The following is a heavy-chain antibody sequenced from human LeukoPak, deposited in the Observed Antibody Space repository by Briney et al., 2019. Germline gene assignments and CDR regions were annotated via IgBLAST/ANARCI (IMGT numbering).Heavy chain of an antibody. CDR1: GFTFSSYS. Sequence: GGSLRLSCAASGFTFSSYSMNWVRQAPGKGLEWVSSISSSSSYIYYADSVKGRFTISRDNAKNSLYLQMNSLRAEDTAVYYCATQQLVPKNFDYWGQGTLVTVSS. V-gene: IGHV3-21*01. D-gene: IGHD6-13*01. CDR3: ATQQLVPKNFDY. CDR2: ISSSSSYI. J-gene: IGHJ4*02.